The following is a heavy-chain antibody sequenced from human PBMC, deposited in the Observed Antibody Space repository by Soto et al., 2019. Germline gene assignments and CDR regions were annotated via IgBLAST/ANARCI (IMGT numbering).Heavy chain of an antibody. CDR3: AKVEGNYYGSTSYYYDP. V-gene: IGHV3-30*18. J-gene: IGHJ5*02. CDR1: GFTFRSYG. Sequence: GRSLRLSCAAAGFTFRSYGMHWVRQAPGKGLEWVAVISYDGSNKYYADSVKGRFTISRGNSKNTLYLQMNSLRAEDTAVYYCAKVEGNYYGSTSYYYDPW. CDR2: ISYDGSNK. D-gene: IGHD3-22*01.